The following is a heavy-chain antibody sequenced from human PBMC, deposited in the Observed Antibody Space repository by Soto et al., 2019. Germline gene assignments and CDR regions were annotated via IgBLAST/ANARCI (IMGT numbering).Heavy chain of an antibody. CDR1: GGSITNYY. Sequence: QVQLQESGPGLVKPSETLSLTCAVSGGSITNYYWTWIRQPPGMGLEWIGYIYYIGSSNYNPSLKSRVTISVDTSKNQFSLKLGSVTAADTAVYYCARGDWNDYSYYGLDVWGQGTTVTVSS. D-gene: IGHD1-1*01. CDR2: IYYIGSS. CDR3: ARGDWNDYSYYGLDV. V-gene: IGHV4-59*01. J-gene: IGHJ6*02.